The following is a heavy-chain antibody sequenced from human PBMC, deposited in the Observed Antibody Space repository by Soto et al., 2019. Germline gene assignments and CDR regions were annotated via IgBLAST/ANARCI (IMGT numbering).Heavy chain of an antibody. D-gene: IGHD5-12*01. V-gene: IGHV1-24*01. CDR2: FDPEDGET. CDR3: ATQRRVSGLFDY. Sequence: VASVKVSCKVSGYTLTELSMHWVRQAPGKGLEWMGGFDPEDGETIYAQKFQGRVTMTEDTSTDTAYMELSSLRSEDTAVYYCATQRRVSGLFDYWGQGTLVTVS. J-gene: IGHJ4*02. CDR1: GYTLTELS.